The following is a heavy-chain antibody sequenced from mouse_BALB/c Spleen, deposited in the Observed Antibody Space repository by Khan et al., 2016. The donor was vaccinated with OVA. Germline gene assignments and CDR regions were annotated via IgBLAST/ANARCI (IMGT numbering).Heavy chain of an antibody. Sequence: EVELVESGGGLVKPGGSLKLSCAASGFTFSNYVMSWVRQTPEKRLEWVASISSADSIYYPDSVKGRFTISRDNARNILYLQISSLRSEDTAIYYCARGLGSTFDYWGHGTTLTVSS. CDR1: GFTFSNYV. CDR2: ISSADSI. V-gene: IGHV5-6-5*01. D-gene: IGHD2-1*01. CDR3: ARGLGSTFDY. J-gene: IGHJ2*01.